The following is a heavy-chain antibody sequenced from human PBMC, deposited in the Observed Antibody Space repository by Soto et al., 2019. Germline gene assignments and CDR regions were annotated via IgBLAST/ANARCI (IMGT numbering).Heavy chain of an antibody. J-gene: IGHJ4*02. CDR1: GFTFSSYW. D-gene: IGHD3-10*01. V-gene: IGHV3-74*01. CDR2: IKGDGIST. Sequence: EVPLVESGGGLVQSGGSLRLSCAASGFTFSSYWMHWVRQAPGKGLVWVSRIKGDGISTNYADSVKGRFTISRDNAKDTVFLQMNGLSADDTAVYYCARGAMGNYYNDYWGQGTLVTVYS. CDR3: ARGAMGNYYNDY.